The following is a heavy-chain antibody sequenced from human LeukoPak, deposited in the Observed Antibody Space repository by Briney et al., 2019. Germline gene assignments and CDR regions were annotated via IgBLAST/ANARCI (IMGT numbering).Heavy chain of an antibody. CDR1: GFTFRNYW. CDR2: IRPDGSQK. D-gene: IGHD2-2*01. Sequence: GGSLRLSCAASGFTFRNYWMSWVRQAPGEGLEWVTNIRPDGSQKYYVDSARGRFTISRDNAKSSLYLQMSSLRPEDTATYYCARDFQPRYCSSSSCSPAWGQGTTVTVSS. J-gene: IGHJ6*02. CDR3: ARDFQPRYCSSSSCSPA. V-gene: IGHV3-7*03.